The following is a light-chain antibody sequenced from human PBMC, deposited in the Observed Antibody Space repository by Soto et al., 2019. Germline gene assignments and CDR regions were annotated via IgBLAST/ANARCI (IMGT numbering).Light chain of an antibody. CDR1: SSDIGAGYD. Sequence: QAVVTQPPSVSGAPGQRVTISCTGSSSDIGAGYDLHWYQQLPGTAPKLLMYGNSNRPSGVPDRFSGSKSGTSASLAITGLQAEDEADYYCQSYDSSLSGSVFGGGTQLTVL. J-gene: IGLJ2*01. CDR3: QSYDSSLSGSV. CDR2: GNS. V-gene: IGLV1-40*01.